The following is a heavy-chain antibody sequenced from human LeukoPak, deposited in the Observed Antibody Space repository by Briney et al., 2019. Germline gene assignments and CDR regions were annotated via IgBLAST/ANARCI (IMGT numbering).Heavy chain of an antibody. CDR3: ARGGGSGYYHTNYFDY. Sequence: PSETLSLTCTVSGGSISSSSYYWGWIRQPPGKGLEWIGSIYYSGSTYYNPSLKSRVTISVDTSKNQFSLKLSSVTAADTAVYYCARGGGSGYYHTNYFDYWGRGTLVTVSS. J-gene: IGHJ4*02. V-gene: IGHV4-39*01. D-gene: IGHD3-22*01. CDR2: IYYSGST. CDR1: GGSISSSSYY.